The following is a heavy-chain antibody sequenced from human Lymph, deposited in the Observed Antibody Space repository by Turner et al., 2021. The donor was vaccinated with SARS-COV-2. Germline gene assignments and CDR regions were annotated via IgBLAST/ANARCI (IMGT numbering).Heavy chain of an antibody. CDR1: GGTFSTYV. Sequence: QVQLVQSGAEVKKPGSPVKVSCTASGGTFSTYVISWVRQAPGQGLEWMGVIIPNLSIANYAQKFQGRVTITADKSTSTAYMELSSLRSEDTAVYHCARRHSGNYDAFDIWGQGTMVTVSS. D-gene: IGHD1-26*01. CDR2: IIPNLSIA. J-gene: IGHJ3*02. V-gene: IGHV1-69*10. CDR3: ARRHSGNYDAFDI.